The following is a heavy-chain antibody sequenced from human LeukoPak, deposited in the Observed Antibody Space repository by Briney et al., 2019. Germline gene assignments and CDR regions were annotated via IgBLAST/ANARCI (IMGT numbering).Heavy chain of an antibody. J-gene: IGHJ5*02. Sequence: KPSETLSLTCAVYGGSFSGYYWSWIRQPPGKGLEWIGEINHSGSTNYNPSLKSRVTISVDTSKNQFSLKLSSVTAADTAVYYCARARFPTKLYWWAYNWFDPWGQGTLVTVSS. D-gene: IGHD2-8*02. CDR3: ARARFPTKLYWWAYNWFDP. V-gene: IGHV4-34*01. CDR2: INHSGST. CDR1: GGSFSGYY.